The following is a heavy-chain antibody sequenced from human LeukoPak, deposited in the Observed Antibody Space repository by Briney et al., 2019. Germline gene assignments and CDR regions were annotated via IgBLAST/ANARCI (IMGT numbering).Heavy chain of an antibody. CDR1: GGSIMSYY. CDR3: ARTTYYDFLTGFGAFDI. V-gene: IGHV4-59*01. CDR2: IYYSGIT. Sequence: PSETLPLTCSVSGGSIMSYYWSWIRQSPGKGLEWIGYIYYSGITDYNASLKSRVTMSVDTSKNRFFLNLRSVTAADTAVYYCARTTYYDFLTGFGAFDIWGQGRLVIVSS. D-gene: IGHD3-9*01. J-gene: IGHJ3*02.